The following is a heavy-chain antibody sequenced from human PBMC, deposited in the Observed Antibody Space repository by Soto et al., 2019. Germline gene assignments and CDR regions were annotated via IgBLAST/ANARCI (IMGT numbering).Heavy chain of an antibody. CDR2: IIPILGIA. J-gene: IGHJ4*02. D-gene: IGHD6-19*01. V-gene: IGHV1-69*02. CDR1: GGTFSSYT. CDR3: ATQWLVSGRRYFAY. Sequence: SVKVSCRGSGGTFSSYTISWVRQAPGQGLEWMGRIIPILGIANYAQKFQGRVTITADKSTSTAYMELSSLRSEDTAVYYCATQWLVSGRRYFAYWGQGTLVTVS.